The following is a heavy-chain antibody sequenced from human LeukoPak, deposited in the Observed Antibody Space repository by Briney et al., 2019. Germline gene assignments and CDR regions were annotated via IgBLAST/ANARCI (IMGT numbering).Heavy chain of an antibody. Sequence: SETLSLTCTVSGVSISCYYWSWIRQPAGKRLEWIGRIYTSESTIYNLPLKSRDPISVDKYKNQFSLEQSSVTAADSAVYYCARDTPGGGVGATDYYYMDVWGKGTTVTVSS. V-gene: IGHV4-4*07. D-gene: IGHD1-26*01. CDR1: GVSISCYY. J-gene: IGHJ6*03. CDR3: ARDTPGGGVGATDYYYMDV. CDR2: IYTSEST.